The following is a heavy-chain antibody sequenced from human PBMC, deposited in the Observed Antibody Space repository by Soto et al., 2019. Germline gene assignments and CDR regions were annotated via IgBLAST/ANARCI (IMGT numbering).Heavy chain of an antibody. D-gene: IGHD2-15*01. CDR1: GGSFSGYY. CDR3: ARGREVWCSGGSCYSAPAWFAP. J-gene: IGHJ5*02. CDR2: INHSGST. V-gene: IGHV4-34*01. Sequence: PSETLSLTCAVYGGSFSGYYWSWIRQPPWKGLEWIGEINHSGSTNYNPSLKSRVTISVDTSKDQFSLKLSSVTAADTAVYYCARGREVWCSGGSCYSAPAWFAPWGQGTLVTVSS.